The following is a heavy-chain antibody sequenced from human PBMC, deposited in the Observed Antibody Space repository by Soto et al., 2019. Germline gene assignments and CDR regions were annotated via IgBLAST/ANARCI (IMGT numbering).Heavy chain of an antibody. CDR2: IRSKAYGGTR. V-gene: IGHV3-49*04. J-gene: IGHJ6*02. CDR1: GFTFGDYT. Sequence: EVQLVEAGGGLVQPGRSRRLSCTASGFTFGDYTMSWVRQAPGKGLEWVGFIRSKAYGGTRRYAASVEGRFTISRGDSKSSVYLQMNSLKTEDSGVYYCTRVSQWLVQPCGVDVWGQGTTVTVSS. CDR3: TRVSQWLVQPCGVDV. D-gene: IGHD6-19*01.